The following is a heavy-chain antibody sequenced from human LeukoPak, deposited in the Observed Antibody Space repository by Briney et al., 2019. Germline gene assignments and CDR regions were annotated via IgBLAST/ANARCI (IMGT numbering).Heavy chain of an antibody. D-gene: IGHD3-10*01. CDR1: GFTFSGSA. Sequence: GGSLRLSCAASGFTFSGSAMHWVRQASGKGLEWVGRIRSKANSYATAYAASVKGRFTISRDDSKNTAYLQMNSLKTEDTAVYYCTFYGSGSYYDYWGQGTPVTVSS. J-gene: IGHJ4*02. CDR2: IRSKANSYAT. V-gene: IGHV3-73*01. CDR3: TFYGSGSYYDY.